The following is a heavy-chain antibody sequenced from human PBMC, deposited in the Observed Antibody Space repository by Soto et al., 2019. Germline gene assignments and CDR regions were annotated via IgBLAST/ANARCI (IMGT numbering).Heavy chain of an antibody. CDR1: GFTFSSFW. J-gene: IGHJ4*02. D-gene: IGHD3-10*01. CDR2: INTDGSST. CDR3: AKRGVDSFGLSY. V-gene: IGHV3-74*01. Sequence: EVQLVESGGGLVQPGGSLRLSCAVSGFTFSSFWMHWVRQAPGEGLVWVSRINTDGSSTSYADSVKGRFTISRDNAKNTLDLQMNSLSVEDTGMYYCAKRGVDSFGLSYWGQGTLVTVFS.